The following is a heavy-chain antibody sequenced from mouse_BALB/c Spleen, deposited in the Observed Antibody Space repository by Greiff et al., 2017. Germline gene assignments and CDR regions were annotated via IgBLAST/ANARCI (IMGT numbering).Heavy chain of an antibody. Sequence: EVQRVESGGGLVKPGGSLKLSCAASGFTFSSYAMSWVRQTPEKRLEWVASISSGGSTYYPDSVKGRFTISRDNARNILYLQMSSLRSEDTAMYYGARGGFDYDRGYYAMDYWGQGTSVTVSS. CDR1: GFTFSSYA. D-gene: IGHD2-4*01. CDR2: ISSGGST. V-gene: IGHV5-6-5*01. CDR3: ARGGFDYDRGYYAMDY. J-gene: IGHJ4*01.